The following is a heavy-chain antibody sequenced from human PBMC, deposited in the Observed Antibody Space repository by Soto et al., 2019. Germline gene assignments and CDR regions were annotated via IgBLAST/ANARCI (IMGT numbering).Heavy chain of an antibody. CDR2: IIPILGIA. D-gene: IGHD2-15*01. J-gene: IGHJ4*02. CDR3: AREGPVVVADY. V-gene: IGHV1-69*08. CDR1: GGTFSSYT. Sequence: QVQLVQSGAEVKKPGSSVKVSCKASGGTFSSYTISWVRQAPGQGLEWMGRIIPILGIANYAQKFQGRVTITADKSTSTAYMELSSLRSEDTAVYYCAREGPVVVADYWGQGTLVTVSS.